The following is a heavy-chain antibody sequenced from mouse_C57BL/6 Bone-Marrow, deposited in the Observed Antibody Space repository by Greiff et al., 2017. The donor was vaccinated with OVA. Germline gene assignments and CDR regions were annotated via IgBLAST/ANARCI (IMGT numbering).Heavy chain of an antibody. CDR2: ISNGGGST. CDR1: GFTFSDYY. CDR3: ARPTITTVVATGAMDY. V-gene: IGHV5-12*01. Sequence: EVQLAESGGGLVQPGGSLKLSCAASGFTFSDYYMYWVRQTPEKRLEWVAYISNGGGSTYYPDTVKGRFTISRDNAKNTLYLQMSRLKSEDTAMYYCARPTITTVVATGAMDYWGQGTSVTVSS. D-gene: IGHD1-1*01. J-gene: IGHJ4*01.